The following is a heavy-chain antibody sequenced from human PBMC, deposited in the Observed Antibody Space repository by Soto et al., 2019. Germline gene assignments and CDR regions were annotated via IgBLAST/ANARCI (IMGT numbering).Heavy chain of an antibody. J-gene: IGHJ5*02. D-gene: IGHD2-2*01. V-gene: IGHV4-38-2*01. CDR1: GDSITSIYH. CDR3: ARVGVVPAAPRLRWFDP. CDR2: IYHTGTT. Sequence: PSETLSLTCAVSGDSITSIYHWAWIRQSPGRGLEWVASIYHTGTTYYNPSLRSRVTISVDTSKNHFSLNLRSVTAADTAVYYCARVGVVPAAPRLRWFDPWGQGTLVTVSS.